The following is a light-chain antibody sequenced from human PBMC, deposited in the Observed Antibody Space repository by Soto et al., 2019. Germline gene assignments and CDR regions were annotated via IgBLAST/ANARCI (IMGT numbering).Light chain of an antibody. J-gene: IGKJ2*01. CDR1: QSISSE. CDR2: GAS. CDR3: QQGHNWPLT. Sequence: EIVMTQSPATLSVSPGESATLSCRASQSISSELAWYQQKPGQPPRLLIYGASTRATGVPARFTGSGSGSDFTLTISGRQSEDCAVYYCQQGHNWPLTFGQGTRLE. V-gene: IGKV3-15*01.